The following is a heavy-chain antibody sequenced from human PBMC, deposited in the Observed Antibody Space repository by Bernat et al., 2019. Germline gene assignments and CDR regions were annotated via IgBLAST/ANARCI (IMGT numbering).Heavy chain of an antibody. Sequence: QVQLVQSGAEVKTPGASVKVSCKASEYTFTSYDFNWVRQATGQGLEWMGWVSPNSGNTGYAQKLQGRVTMTTDTSTSTAYMELRSLRSDDTAVYYCARDSAPITMVRGDWLDPWGQGTLVTVSS. CDR2: VSPNSGNT. CDR1: EYTFTSYD. CDR3: ARDSAPITMVRGDWLDP. D-gene: IGHD3-10*01. J-gene: IGHJ5*02. V-gene: IGHV1-8*01.